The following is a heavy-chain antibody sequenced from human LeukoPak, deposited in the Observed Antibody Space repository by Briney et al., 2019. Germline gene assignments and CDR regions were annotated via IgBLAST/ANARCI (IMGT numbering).Heavy chain of an antibody. CDR1: GFTVSSKY. CDR3: AREDSGRDGFDY. J-gene: IGHJ4*02. D-gene: IGHD5-24*01. V-gene: IGHV3-66*01. CDR2: LYSGGTT. Sequence: GGSLRLSCAASGFTVSSKYMSWLRQAPGKGLEWVSVLYSGGTTYYTDSVKGRFTISRDNSKNTLYLQMNSLRAEDTAVYYCAREDSGRDGFDYWGQGTLVTVSS.